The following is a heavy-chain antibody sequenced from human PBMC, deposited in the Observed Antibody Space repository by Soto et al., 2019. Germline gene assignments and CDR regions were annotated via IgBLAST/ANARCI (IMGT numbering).Heavy chain of an antibody. CDR3: GKASPRYYHSYMDV. CDR1: GFTFDDYA. J-gene: IGHJ6*03. V-gene: IGHV3-9*01. CDR2: ISWNSGSI. Sequence: EVQLVESGGGLVQPGRSLRLSCAASGFTFDDYAMHWVRQAPGKGLEWVSGISWNSGSIGYADSVKGRFTISRDNAKNSLYMQMNSLRAEDTALYYCGKASPRYYHSYMDVWGKGTTVTVSS.